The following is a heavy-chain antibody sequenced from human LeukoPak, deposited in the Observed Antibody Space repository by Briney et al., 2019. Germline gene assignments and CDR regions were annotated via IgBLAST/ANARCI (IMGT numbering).Heavy chain of an antibody. CDR1: GFAFSSYG. CDR2: IRYDGSNK. V-gene: IGHV3-30*02. D-gene: IGHD6-25*01. Sequence: QAGGSLRLSCAASGFAFSSYGMHWVRQAPGKGLEWVAFIRYDGSNKYYADSVKGRFTISRDNSKNTLYLLMNNLGTDDTAVYYCARDQEEQGLHPFEYWGQGTLVTVTS. CDR3: ARDQEEQGLHPFEY. J-gene: IGHJ4*02.